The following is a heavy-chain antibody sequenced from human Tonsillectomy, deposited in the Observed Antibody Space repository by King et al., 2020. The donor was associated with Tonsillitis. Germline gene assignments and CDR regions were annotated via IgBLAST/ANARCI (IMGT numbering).Heavy chain of an antibody. CDR3: ARRTPATADLDY. CDR1: GFTLSSHG. Sequence: QVQLVESGGGVVQPGRSLRLSCAASGFTLSSHGMHWVRQAPGKGLEWVAVISYDGTQQFYADSVKGRFTISRDNSRDTVYLEMNSLRTEDTAIYYCARRTPATADLDYWGQGTLVTVSS. V-gene: IGHV3-30*19. J-gene: IGHJ4*02. CDR2: ISYDGTQQ.